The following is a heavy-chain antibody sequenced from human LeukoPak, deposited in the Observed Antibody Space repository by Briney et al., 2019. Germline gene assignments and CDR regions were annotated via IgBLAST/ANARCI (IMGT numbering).Heavy chain of an antibody. CDR3: AANSADYNTLGSSYKV. Sequence: PSETLSLTCTVSGDSIYSSNYYWGWIRQPPGKGLEWIANIYYSGNTYHNPSLKSRVTISIDKSKNQFSLKLNSVTAADTAVFYCAANSADYNTLGSSYKVWGQGTLVTVSS. CDR2: IYYSGNT. J-gene: IGHJ4*02. V-gene: IGHV4-39*01. CDR1: GDSIYSSNYY. D-gene: IGHD3-10*01.